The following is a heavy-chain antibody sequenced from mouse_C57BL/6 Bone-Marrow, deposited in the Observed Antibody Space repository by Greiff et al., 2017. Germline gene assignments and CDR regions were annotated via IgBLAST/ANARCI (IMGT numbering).Heavy chain of an antibody. CDR3: ARRRSYGWVAD. Sequence: QVTLKVSGPGILQSSQTLSLTCSFSGFSLSTSGMGVSWIRQPSGKGLEWLAHIYWDDDKRYNPSLKSRLTISKDTSRNQVFLKITSVDNADTATDYCARRRSYGWVADGGQGTLVTVSA. J-gene: IGHJ3*01. CDR1: GFSLSTSGMG. D-gene: IGHD1-1*01. V-gene: IGHV8-12*01. CDR2: IYWDDDK.